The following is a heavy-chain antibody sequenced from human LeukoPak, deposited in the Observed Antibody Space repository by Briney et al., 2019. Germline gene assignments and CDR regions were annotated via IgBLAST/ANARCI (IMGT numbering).Heavy chain of an antibody. J-gene: IGHJ4*02. D-gene: IGHD3-10*01. CDR3: ARAQMDYYYGSGSYYKGTRYYFDY. CDR2: IYYSGST. CDR1: GGSISSSSYY. Sequence: SETLSLTCTVSGGSISSSSYYWGWIRQPPGKGLEWIGSIYYSGSTYYNPSLKSRVTISVDTSKNQFSLKLSSVTAADTAVYYCARAQMDYYYGSGSYYKGTRYYFDYWGQGTLVTVSS. V-gene: IGHV4-39*07.